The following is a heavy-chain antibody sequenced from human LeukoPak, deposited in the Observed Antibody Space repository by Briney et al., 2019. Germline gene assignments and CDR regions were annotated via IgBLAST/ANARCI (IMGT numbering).Heavy chain of an antibody. CDR3: ARDFNFPFTVTYGTLDY. V-gene: IGHV1-46*01. CDR2: INPSGGST. J-gene: IGHJ4*02. D-gene: IGHD4-17*01. Sequence: ASVKVSCKASGYTFTSYYMHWVRQAPGQGLEWMGIINPSGGSTSYAQKFQGRVTMTRDTSTSTVYMELSSLRSEDTAVYYCARDFNFPFTVTYGTLDYWGQGTLVTVSS. CDR1: GYTFTSYY.